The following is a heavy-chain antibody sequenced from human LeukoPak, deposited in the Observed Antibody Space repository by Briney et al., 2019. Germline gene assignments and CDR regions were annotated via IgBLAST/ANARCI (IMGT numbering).Heavy chain of an antibody. CDR2: IYSSGST. J-gene: IGHJ6*03. Sequence: SETLSLTCAVSGASVSGSNYYWGWIRQPPGKGLEWIGNIYSSGSTYYNASLQSRVTISIDTSKNQFSLRLNSVTAADTAMYYCARVGYYSYYYYMDVWGKGTTVTVSS. D-gene: IGHD3-16*01. CDR1: GASVSGSNYY. V-gene: IGHV4-39*07. CDR3: ARVGYYSYYYYMDV.